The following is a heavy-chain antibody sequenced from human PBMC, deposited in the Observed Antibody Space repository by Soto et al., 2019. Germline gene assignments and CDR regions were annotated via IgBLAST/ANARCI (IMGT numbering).Heavy chain of an antibody. CDR1: GGTFSSYT. J-gene: IGHJ4*02. V-gene: IGHV1-69*02. D-gene: IGHD5-12*01. CDR3: ARGGVATTFPFDY. Sequence: QVQLVQSGAEVKKPGSSVKVSCKASGGTFSSYTISWVRQAPGQGLEWMGRIIPILGIANYAQKFQGRVTITADKSTSTAYMELSSLRSEDTAVYYCARGGVATTFPFDYWGQGTLVTVSS. CDR2: IIPILGIA.